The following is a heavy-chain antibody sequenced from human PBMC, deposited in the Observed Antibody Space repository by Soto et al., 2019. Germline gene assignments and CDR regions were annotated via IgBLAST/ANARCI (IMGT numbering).Heavy chain of an antibody. D-gene: IGHD3-10*01. CDR2: IYYSGST. J-gene: IGHJ5*02. CDR1: GGSISSGDYY. CDR3: ARDLATMVRRFDP. Sequence: TLSLTCTVSGGSISSGDYYWSWIRQPPGKGLEWIGYIYYSGSTYYNPSLKSRVTISVDTSKNQFSLKLSSVTAADTAVYYCARDLATMVRRFDPWGQGTLVTVSS. V-gene: IGHV4-30-4*01.